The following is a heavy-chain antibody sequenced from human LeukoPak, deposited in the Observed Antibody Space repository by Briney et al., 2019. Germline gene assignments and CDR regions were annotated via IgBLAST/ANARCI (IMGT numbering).Heavy chain of an antibody. CDR2: INSDGSST. D-gene: IGHD5-24*01. CDR1: GFTFSSYW. V-gene: IGHV3-74*01. Sequence: SGGSLRLSCAASGFTFSSYWMHWVRQAPGKGLVWVSRINSDGSSTSYADSVKGRFTISRDNAKNTLYLQMNSLRAEDTAVYYCARSPYPSIYGCNYYFDYWGQGTLVTVSS. J-gene: IGHJ4*02. CDR3: ARSPYPSIYGCNYYFDY.